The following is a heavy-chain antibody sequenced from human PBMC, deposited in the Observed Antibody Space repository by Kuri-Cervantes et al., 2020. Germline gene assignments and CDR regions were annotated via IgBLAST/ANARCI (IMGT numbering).Heavy chain of an antibody. CDR1: GYTFTSYG. CDR2: ISAYNGNT. V-gene: IGHV1-18*01. CDR3: ARAEGATNTHLDY. Sequence: ASVKVSCKASGYTFTSYGISWVRQAPGQGLEWIGWISAYNGNTNYAQKFQGRVTMTRDTSINTAYMELSSLSSEDTAVYYCARAEGATNTHLDYWGQGTLVTVSS. D-gene: IGHD1-26*01. J-gene: IGHJ4*02.